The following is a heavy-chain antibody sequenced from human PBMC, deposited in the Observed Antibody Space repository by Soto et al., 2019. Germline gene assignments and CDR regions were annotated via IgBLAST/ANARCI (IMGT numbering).Heavy chain of an antibody. CDR2: IYYSGST. J-gene: IGHJ6*04. CDR1: GGSISSGGYY. V-gene: IGHV4-31*03. D-gene: IGHD3-9*01. CDR3: ARSRKILSGYYKTYYYYGMDV. Sequence: SETLSLTCTVSGGSISSGGYYWSWICQHPGKGLEWIGYIYYSGSTYYNPSLKSRVTISADTSKNQFSLKLSSVTAADTAGYYCARSRKILSGYYKTYYYYGMDVWGKGTTVTVSS.